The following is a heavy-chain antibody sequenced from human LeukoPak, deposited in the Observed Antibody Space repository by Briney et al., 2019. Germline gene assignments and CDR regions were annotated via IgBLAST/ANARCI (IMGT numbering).Heavy chain of an antibody. CDR3: VRHITMIVVVIPDDAFDI. CDR1: GYTFTSYG. J-gene: IGHJ3*02. V-gene: IGHV1-18*01. D-gene: IGHD3-22*01. Sequence: ASVKVSCKASGYTFTSYGISWVRQAPRRGLEWMGWINAYNGNTNYAQKLQGRVTMTTDTSTSTAYMELRSLRSDDTAVYHCVRHITMIVVVIPDDAFDIWGQGTLVTVSS. CDR2: INAYNGNT.